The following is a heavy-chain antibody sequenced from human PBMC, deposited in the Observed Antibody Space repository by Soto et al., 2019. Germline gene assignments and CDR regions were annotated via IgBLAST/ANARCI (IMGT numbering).Heavy chain of an antibody. CDR3: TTDRGAARPSPTRTYYMDV. J-gene: IGHJ6*03. Sequence: GGSLRLSCAASGFTFSNAWMSWVRQAPGKGLEWVGRIKSKTDGGTTDYAAPVKGRFTISRDDSKNTLYLQMNSLKTEDTAVYYCTTDRGAARPSPTRTYYMDVWGKGTTVTVSS. CDR2: IKSKTDGGTT. V-gene: IGHV3-15*01. CDR1: GFTFSNAW. D-gene: IGHD6-6*01.